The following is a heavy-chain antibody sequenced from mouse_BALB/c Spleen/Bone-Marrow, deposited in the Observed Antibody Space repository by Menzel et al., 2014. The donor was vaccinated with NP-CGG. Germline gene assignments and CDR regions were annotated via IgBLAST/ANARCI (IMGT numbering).Heavy chain of an antibody. V-gene: IGHV5-6-3*01. CDR2: INSNGGST. CDR1: GFTFSSYG. Sequence: EVKLVESGGGLVQPGGSLKISCAASGFTFSSYGMSWVRQTPDRRLDLVATINSNGGSTYYPDSVKGRFTISRDNAKNTLSLQMSSLKSEDTAMYYCARDNYYDYDGFAYWGQGTLVTVSA. J-gene: IGHJ3*01. CDR3: ARDNYYDYDGFAY. D-gene: IGHD2-4*01.